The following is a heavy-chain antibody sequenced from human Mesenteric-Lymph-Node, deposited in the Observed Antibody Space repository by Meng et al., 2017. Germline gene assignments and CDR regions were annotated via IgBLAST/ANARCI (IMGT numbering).Heavy chain of an antibody. J-gene: IGHJ4*02. D-gene: IGHD3-16*01. CDR2: ISASDGNT. V-gene: IGHV3-23*04. CDR3: AKGWNLGND. Sequence: EVQLEESGGGLVQPGGSLRLSCAASGFTFSSYTMSWVRQAPGKGLEWVSVISASDGNTYYVDSVKGRFTISRDNSKNTLYLQMNSLRAEDTAVYHCAKGWNLGNDWGQGTLVTVSS. CDR1: GFTFSSYT.